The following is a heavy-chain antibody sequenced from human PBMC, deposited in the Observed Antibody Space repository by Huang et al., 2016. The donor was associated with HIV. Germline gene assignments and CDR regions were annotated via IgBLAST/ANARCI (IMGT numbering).Heavy chain of an antibody. J-gene: IGHJ5*02. CDR1: GGSMNSSYYY. Sequence: QLQLQESGPGLVKSSGTLSLTCTVSGGSMNSSYYYWGWIRQPPGEGLEWSASIFYGGNAFFNPSLKSRAPISVDPSKSQFSLTLTSVTAADTAIYYGARRVRVSLYTKPPGGWFDPWGQGTKVIVSS. D-gene: IGHD1-20*01. CDR3: ARRVRVSLYTKPPGGWFDP. V-gene: IGHV4-39*01. CDR2: IFYGGNA.